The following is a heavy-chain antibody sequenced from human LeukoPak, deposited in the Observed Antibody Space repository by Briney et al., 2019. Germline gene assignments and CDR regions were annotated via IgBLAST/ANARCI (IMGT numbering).Heavy chain of an antibody. D-gene: IGHD3-10*01. CDR1: GGSISSSSYY. CDR2: IYYSGST. J-gene: IGHJ4*02. Sequence: SETLSLTCTVSGGSISSSSYYWGWIRQPPGKGLEWIGSIYYSGSTNYNPSLKSRVTISVDTSKNQFSLKLSSVTAADTAVYYCARLAVYYYGSGSYPDYWGQGTLVTVSS. CDR3: ARLAVYYYGSGSYPDY. V-gene: IGHV4-39*07.